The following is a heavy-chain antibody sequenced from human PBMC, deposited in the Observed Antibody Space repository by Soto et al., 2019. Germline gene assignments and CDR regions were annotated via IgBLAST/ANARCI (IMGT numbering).Heavy chain of an antibody. V-gene: IGHV4-30-4*01. CDR2: IYYSGST. D-gene: IGHD2-21*02. CDR3: ARYCGGDCYSTPLDWFAP. Sequence: QVQLQESGPGLVKPSQTLSLTCTVSGGSISSGDYYWSWIRQPPGKGLEWIGYIYYSGSTYYNPSLKGRVTISVDTSKNLFSLKLSSVTAADTAVYYCARYCGGDCYSTPLDWFAPWGQGTLVTVSS. CDR1: GGSISSGDYY. J-gene: IGHJ5*02.